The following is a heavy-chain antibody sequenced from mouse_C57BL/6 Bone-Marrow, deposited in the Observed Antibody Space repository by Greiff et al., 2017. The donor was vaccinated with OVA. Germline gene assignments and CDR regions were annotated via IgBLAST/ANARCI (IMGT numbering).Heavy chain of an antibody. CDR1: GYTFTSYW. V-gene: IGHV1-64*01. Sequence: VQLQQPGAELVKPGASVKLSCKASGYTFTSYWMHWVKQRPGQGLEWIGMIHPNSGSTNYNEKFKSKATLTVDKSSSTAYMQLSSLTSEDSAVYYGASAYYYGRSYGIAYWGQGTLVTVSA. J-gene: IGHJ3*01. CDR3: ASAYYYGRSYGIAY. D-gene: IGHD1-1*01. CDR2: IHPNSGST.